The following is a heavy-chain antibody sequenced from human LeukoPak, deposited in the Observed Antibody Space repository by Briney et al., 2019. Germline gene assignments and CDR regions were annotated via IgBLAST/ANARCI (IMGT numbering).Heavy chain of an antibody. Sequence: GESLKISCKGSGYSFTSYWIGWVRQMPGKGLEWMGIIYPGDSDTRYSPSFQGQVTISADKSISTAYLQWSGLKASDTAMYYCARLGYDSSGTYYFDYWGQGTLVTVSS. CDR1: GYSFTSYW. J-gene: IGHJ4*02. CDR2: IYPGDSDT. D-gene: IGHD3-22*01. V-gene: IGHV5-51*01. CDR3: ARLGYDSSGTYYFDY.